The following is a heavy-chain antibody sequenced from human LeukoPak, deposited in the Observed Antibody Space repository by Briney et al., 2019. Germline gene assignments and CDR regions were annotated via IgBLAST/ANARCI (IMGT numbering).Heavy chain of an antibody. CDR3: ATGWATVTSLQAFDI. V-gene: IGHV3-15*01. Sequence: GGSLRLSCAASGITFNDVWMNWVRQAPGKGLEWVGRSKRQTDGGTTDFAAPAKGRFTISRDDSKNTVHLQMNRLQTEDTAVYYCATGWATVTSLQAFDIWGQGTMVTVSS. D-gene: IGHD4-17*01. CDR2: SKRQTDGGTT. J-gene: IGHJ3*02. CDR1: GITFNDVW.